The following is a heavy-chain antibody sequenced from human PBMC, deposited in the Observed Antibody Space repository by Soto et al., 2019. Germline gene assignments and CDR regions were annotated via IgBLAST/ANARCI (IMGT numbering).Heavy chain of an antibody. Sequence: GASVEVSCNASGYTFTSSYIHWVRQAPGQGLEWMGMINPSGGSTTYAQKFQGRVTMTRDTSTSTVYMELSSLRSEDTAVFYCARDQGIAARLFDYWGQGTLVTVSS. CDR3: ARDQGIAARLFDY. CDR1: GYTFTSSY. D-gene: IGHD6-6*01. J-gene: IGHJ4*02. V-gene: IGHV1-46*01. CDR2: INPSGGST.